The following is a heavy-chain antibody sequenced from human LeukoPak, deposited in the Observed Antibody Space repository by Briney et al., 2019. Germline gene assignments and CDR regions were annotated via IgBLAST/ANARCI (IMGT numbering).Heavy chain of an antibody. V-gene: IGHV4-31*03. D-gene: IGHD2-2*01. CDR2: IYYSGST. CDR1: GDSISSSSCY. J-gene: IGHJ6*02. Sequence: SETLSLTCSVSGDSISSSSCYWSWIRQHPGKGLEWIGYIYYSGSTYYNPSLKSRVTISVDTSKNQFSLKLSSVTAADTAVYYCARDRSTVPETEAGAGISYYYYGMDVWGQGTTVTVSS. CDR3: ARDRSTVPETEAGAGISYYYYGMDV.